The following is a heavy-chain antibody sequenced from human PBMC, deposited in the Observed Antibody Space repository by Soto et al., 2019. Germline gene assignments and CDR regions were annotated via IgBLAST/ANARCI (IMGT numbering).Heavy chain of an antibody. V-gene: IGHV4-34*01. CDR3: ARLSSGDFDVFDI. CDR2: INHSGST. D-gene: IGHD4-17*01. J-gene: IGHJ3*02. Sequence: PSETLSLTCAVYGGSFSGYYWSWIRQPPGKGLEWIGEINHSGSTNYNPSLKSRVTISVDTSKNQFSLKLSSVTAADTAVYYCARLSSGDFDVFDIWGQGTMVTVSS. CDR1: GGSFSGYY.